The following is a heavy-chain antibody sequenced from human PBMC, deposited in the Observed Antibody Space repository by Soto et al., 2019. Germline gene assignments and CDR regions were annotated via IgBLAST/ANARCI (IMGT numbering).Heavy chain of an antibody. D-gene: IGHD1-20*01. J-gene: IGHJ4*02. Sequence: QVPLAESGGGVVQPGRSLRLSCAASGFIFSSYGMHWVRQAPGKGLEWVAFISYDEGKKYYSDSVKGRFTISRDISKSTLYLQMNRLRAEDTAVYYCAKPSYIRAWQITETPLDYWGQGTLVTVSS. CDR3: AKPSYIRAWQITETPLDY. CDR2: ISYDEGKK. V-gene: IGHV3-30*18. CDR1: GFIFSSYG.